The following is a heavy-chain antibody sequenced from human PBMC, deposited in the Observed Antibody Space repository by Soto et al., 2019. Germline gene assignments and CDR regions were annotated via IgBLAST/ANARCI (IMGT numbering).Heavy chain of an antibody. J-gene: IGHJ5*02. V-gene: IGHV4-4*02. CDR1: GGSVSGVDW. CDR3: ARGSGWRVDP. Sequence: QVQLQESGPGLVKPSETLSLTCAVSGGSVSGVDWWSWVRQPPEKGLEWIGEIYQSGTTNYNPSLNSRLTISMDKSKNQLSLKLTSLTAADTAVYYCARGSGWRVDPWGQGTLVTVSS. D-gene: IGHD2-15*01. CDR2: IYQSGTT.